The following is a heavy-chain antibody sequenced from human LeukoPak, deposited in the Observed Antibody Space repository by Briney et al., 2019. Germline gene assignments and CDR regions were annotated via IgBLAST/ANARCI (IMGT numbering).Heavy chain of an antibody. CDR1: GFTFSSYA. Sequence: PGGSLRLSCAASGFTFSSYAMHWVRQAPGKGLEWVAVISYDGSNKYYADSVKGRFTISRDNSKNTLYLQMNSLRAEDTAVYYCAGDRVLLWFGESRFDYWGQGTLVTVSS. D-gene: IGHD3-10*01. CDR2: ISYDGSNK. CDR3: AGDRVLLWFGESRFDY. J-gene: IGHJ4*02. V-gene: IGHV3-30*04.